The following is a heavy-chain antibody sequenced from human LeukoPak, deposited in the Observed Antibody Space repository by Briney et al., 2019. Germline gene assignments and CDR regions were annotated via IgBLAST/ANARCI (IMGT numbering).Heavy chain of an antibody. Sequence: GGSLRLSCAASGFSFSYYEMNWVRQAPGKGLEWVSYINTDGSTIYEADSVKGRFTISRDNAKNSLYLQMNSLRAEDTAVYYCAELGITMIGGVWGKGTTVTISS. CDR2: INTDGSTI. V-gene: IGHV3-48*03. J-gene: IGHJ6*04. D-gene: IGHD3-10*02. CDR1: GFSFSYYE. CDR3: AELGITMIGGV.